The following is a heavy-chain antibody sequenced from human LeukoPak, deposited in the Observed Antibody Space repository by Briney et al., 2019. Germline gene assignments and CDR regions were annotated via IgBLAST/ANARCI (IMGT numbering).Heavy chain of an antibody. D-gene: IGHD3-16*02. V-gene: IGHV1-69*04. CDR3: TREGVYSPDPSSYHRHAFDI. CDR2: IIPTLDVA. CDR1: GDNFSSYV. Sequence: SVKVSCKASGDNFSSYVITWVRQAPGQGLEWMGRIIPTLDVANFAQKFKGRVTITADKSTNTAHLELSSLRSEDTAVYYCTREGVYSPDPSSYHRHAFDIWGKGTVVIVSS. J-gene: IGHJ3*02.